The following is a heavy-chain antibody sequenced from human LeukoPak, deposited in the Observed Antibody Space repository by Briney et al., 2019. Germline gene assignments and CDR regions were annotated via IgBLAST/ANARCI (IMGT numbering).Heavy chain of an antibody. J-gene: IGHJ3*02. CDR3: ASISSASYSVGFGAFDI. Sequence: GASVKVSCKVSGYTLTELSMHWVRQAPGQGLEWMGGIVPIFGTANYAQKFQGRVTITTDESTSTAYMELSSLRSEDTAVYYCASISSASYSVGFGAFDIWGQGTMVTVSS. CDR1: GYTLTELS. CDR2: IVPIFGTA. V-gene: IGHV1-69*05. D-gene: IGHD2-2*01.